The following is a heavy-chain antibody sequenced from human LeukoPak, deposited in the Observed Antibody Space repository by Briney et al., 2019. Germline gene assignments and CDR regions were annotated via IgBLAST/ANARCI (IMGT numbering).Heavy chain of an antibody. CDR1: GDTLTELS. CDR2: LDPEDGET. CDR3: ATSGPAAPYYYYYGMDV. Sequence: ASVKVSCKVSGDTLTELSMHWVRQAPGKGLEWMGGLDPEDGETIYAQKFQGRVTMTEDTSTDTAYMELSSLRSEDTAVYYCATSGPAAPYYYYYGMDVWGQGTTVTVSS. J-gene: IGHJ6*02. D-gene: IGHD2-2*01. V-gene: IGHV1-24*01.